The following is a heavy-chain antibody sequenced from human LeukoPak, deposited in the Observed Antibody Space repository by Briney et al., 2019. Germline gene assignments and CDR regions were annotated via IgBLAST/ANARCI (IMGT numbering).Heavy chain of an antibody. CDR2: IRYDGTKY. D-gene: IGHD6-13*01. CDR3: AKIEYSSLEV. J-gene: IGHJ6*04. V-gene: IGHV3-30*02. CDR1: GFTFSDSG. Sequence: GGSLRLSCVAPGFTFSDSGMSWVRQAPGKGLEWVAFIRYDGTKYYYADSVKGRFTISRDNSENTLNLQMNSLRPEDTAVYYCAKIEYSSLEVWGKGTTVTVSS.